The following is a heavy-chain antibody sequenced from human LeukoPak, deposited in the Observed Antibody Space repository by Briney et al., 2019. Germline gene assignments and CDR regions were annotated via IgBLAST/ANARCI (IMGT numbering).Heavy chain of an antibody. CDR2: ISSSSSYI. J-gene: IGHJ6*03. CDR1: GFTFSSYA. CDR3: AREAIGYCSSTSCLDYYYMDV. Sequence: PGGSLRLSCAASGFTFSSYAMSWVRQAPGKGLEWVSSISSSSSYIYYADSVKGRFTISRDDAKNSLYLQMNSLRAEDTAVYYCAREAIGYCSSTSCLDYYYMDVWGKGTTVTVSS. V-gene: IGHV3-21*01. D-gene: IGHD2-2*03.